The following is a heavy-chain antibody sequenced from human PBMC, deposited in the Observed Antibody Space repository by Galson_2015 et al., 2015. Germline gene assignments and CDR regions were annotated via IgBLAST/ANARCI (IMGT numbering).Heavy chain of an antibody. D-gene: IGHD1-26*01. CDR3: ALSGSYYGSDY. CDR1: GFTFSSYG. Sequence: SLRLSCAASGFTFSSYGMHWVRQAPGKGLEWVAVISYDGSNKYYADSVKGRFTISRDNSKNTLYLQMNSLRAEDTAVYYCALSGSYYGSDYWGQGTLVTVSS. J-gene: IGHJ4*02. CDR2: ISYDGSNK. V-gene: IGHV3-30*03.